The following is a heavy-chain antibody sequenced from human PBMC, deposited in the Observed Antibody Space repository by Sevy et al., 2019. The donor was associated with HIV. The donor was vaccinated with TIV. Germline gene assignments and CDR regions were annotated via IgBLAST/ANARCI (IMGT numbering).Heavy chain of an antibody. CDR1: GFTFDEYA. D-gene: IGHD5-12*01. Sequence: GGSLRLSCAASGFTFDEYAMHWVRQAPGKGLEWVSGISWNSGSIDYADSVKGRFTISRDKAKNSLYLQMNRLRNEDTALYYCTKDRGSGYDYYYYYGMDVWGQGTTVTVSS. CDR2: ISWNSGSI. CDR3: TKDRGSGYDYYYYYGMDV. J-gene: IGHJ6*02. V-gene: IGHV3-9*01.